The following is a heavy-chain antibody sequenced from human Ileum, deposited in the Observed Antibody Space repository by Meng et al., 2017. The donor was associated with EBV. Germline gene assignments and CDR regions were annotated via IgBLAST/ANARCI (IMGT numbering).Heavy chain of an antibody. J-gene: IGHJ4*02. CDR2: IYHSGGT. D-gene: IGHD5-18*01. CDR3: ARWAFIYSYGFDH. CDR1: GASITESNL. V-gene: IGHV4-4*03. Sequence: SRPGLGNPPGSLSPTVAVLGASITESNLWSWVRQPPGKGLEWIGEIYHSGGTNYNPSLKSRVTISVDKSKNQISLKLNSVTAADTAVYYCARWAFIYSYGFDHWGQGTLVTVSS.